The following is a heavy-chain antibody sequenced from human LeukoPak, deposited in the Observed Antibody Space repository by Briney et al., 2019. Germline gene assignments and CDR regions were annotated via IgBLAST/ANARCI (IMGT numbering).Heavy chain of an antibody. V-gene: IGHV5-51*01. J-gene: IGHJ3*02. CDR3: ARTKINNWNDPDAFDI. Sequence: GESLKISCKGSGYSFTSYWIGWVRQMPGKGLEWMGIIYPGDSDTGYSPSFQGQVTISADKSISTAYLQWSSLKASDTAMYYCARTKINNWNDPDAFDIWGQGTMVTVSS. D-gene: IGHD1-20*01. CDR1: GYSFTSYW. CDR2: IYPGDSDT.